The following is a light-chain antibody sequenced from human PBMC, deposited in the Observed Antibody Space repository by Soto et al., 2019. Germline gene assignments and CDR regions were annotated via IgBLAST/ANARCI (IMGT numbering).Light chain of an antibody. CDR3: QWRSDWPPRLT. Sequence: EVVLTQSPATLSLSPGERATLSCRASESIGNYLAWYQQKLGQAPKLLIYDASHRAIGIPGRFSGDGSGTDFTLTSSRLEPEDFAVYYCQWRSDWPPRLTFGGGTKVEIK. CDR2: DAS. J-gene: IGKJ4*01. CDR1: ESIGNY. V-gene: IGKV3-11*01.